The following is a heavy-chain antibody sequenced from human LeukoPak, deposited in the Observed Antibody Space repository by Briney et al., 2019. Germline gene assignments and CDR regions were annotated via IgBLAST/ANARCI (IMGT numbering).Heavy chain of an antibody. CDR1: GFTFSSYG. Sequence: SGRSLRLSCAASGFTFSSYGMHWVRQAPGKGLEWVAVIWYDGSNKYYADSVKGRFTISRDNSKNTLYLQMNSLRAEDTAVYYCAKDRAAAQCYFDYWGQGTLVTVSS. CDR2: IWYDGSNK. V-gene: IGHV3-33*06. D-gene: IGHD6-13*01. J-gene: IGHJ4*02. CDR3: AKDRAAAQCYFDY.